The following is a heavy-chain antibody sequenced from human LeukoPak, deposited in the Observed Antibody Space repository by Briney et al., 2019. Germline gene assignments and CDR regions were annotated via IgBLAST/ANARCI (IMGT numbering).Heavy chain of an antibody. V-gene: IGHV1-18*01. D-gene: IGHD2/OR15-2a*01. CDR3: ARAQYRGAFDY. J-gene: IGHJ4*02. Sequence: GASVKVSCKASGYTFTSYGISWVRQAPGQGLEWMGWISAYNGNTNYAQKLQGRVTMTRDTSISTAYMELSRLRSDDTAVYYCARAQYRGAFDYWGQGTLVTVSS. CDR2: ISAYNGNT. CDR1: GYTFTSYG.